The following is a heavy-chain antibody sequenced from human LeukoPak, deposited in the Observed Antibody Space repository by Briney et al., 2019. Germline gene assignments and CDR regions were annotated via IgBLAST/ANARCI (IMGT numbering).Heavy chain of an antibody. CDR3: ARGHKWGVTMVRGVLYNWFDP. Sequence: SETLSLTCAVYGGSFSGYYWSWIRQPPGKGLEWIGEINHSGSTNYNPSLKSRVTISVDTSKNQFSLKLSSATAADTAVYYCARGHKWGVTMVRGVLYNWFDPWGQGTLVTVSS. CDR2: INHSGST. CDR1: GGSFSGYY. V-gene: IGHV4-34*01. D-gene: IGHD3-10*01. J-gene: IGHJ5*02.